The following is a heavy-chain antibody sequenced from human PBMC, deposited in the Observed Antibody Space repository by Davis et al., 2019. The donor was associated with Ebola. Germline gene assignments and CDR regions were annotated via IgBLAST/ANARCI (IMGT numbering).Heavy chain of an antibody. CDR2: IYPSDSYT. Sequence: ESLNISCTAAAYSFTSYWISWVRQMPGKRLEWLVRIYPSDSYTNYIPSFQGHVTISADKSISTAYLQWSSLKASDTAMYYCAAQLYYYYGMDVWGQGTTVTVSS. D-gene: IGHD4-11*01. CDR3: AAQLYYYYGMDV. J-gene: IGHJ6*02. CDR1: AYSFTSYW. V-gene: IGHV5-10-1*01.